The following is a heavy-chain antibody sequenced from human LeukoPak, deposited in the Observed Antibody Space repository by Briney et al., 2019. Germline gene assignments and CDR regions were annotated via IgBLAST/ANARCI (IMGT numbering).Heavy chain of an antibody. V-gene: IGHV3-23*01. CDR1: GFTFSSYA. J-gene: IGHJ6*01. Sequence: PGGSLRLSCAASGFTFSSYAMSWVRQAPGKGLEWVSRLIDTGGSTYYAGSVKGRFTISRDNSKNTVYLQMNSPRTEHTAVYYCSKEGGEDLGDLFMYGWGQGNTVTLFS. CDR2: LIDTGGST. D-gene: IGHD3-10*01. CDR3: SKEGGEDLGDLFMYG.